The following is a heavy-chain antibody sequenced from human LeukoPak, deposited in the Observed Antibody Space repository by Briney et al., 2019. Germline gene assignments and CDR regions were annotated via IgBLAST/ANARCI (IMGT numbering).Heavy chain of an antibody. CDR3: ASRSSIWSGYQDTLYYFDS. J-gene: IGHJ4*02. CDR1: GGSISSYY. V-gene: IGHV4-59*01. D-gene: IGHD3-3*01. Sequence: PSETLSLTCTVSGGSISSYYWSWIREPPGKRLEWIGHIYYSGSTNYNPSLKSRVTISVDTSKNQFSLKLSSVTAADTAVYYCASRSSIWSGYQDTLYYFDSWGQGTLVTVSS. CDR2: IYYSGST.